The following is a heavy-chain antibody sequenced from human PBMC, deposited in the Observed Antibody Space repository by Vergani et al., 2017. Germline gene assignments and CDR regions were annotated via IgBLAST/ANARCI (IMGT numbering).Heavy chain of an antibody. CDR2: IHYSENT. CDR1: FDSIRNLY. Sequence: QVQLQESGPGLVKSSETLSLTCSVSFDSIRNLYCIWIRQPPGKGLEWIGSIHYSENTNYNPSLKTRVTISVDTSKNQFSLTLTSVTAADTAVYYCASDTHSGQRADRWGQGILVTVTS. D-gene: IGHD6-19*01. CDR3: ASDTHSGQRADR. V-gene: IGHV4-59*11. J-gene: IGHJ5*02.